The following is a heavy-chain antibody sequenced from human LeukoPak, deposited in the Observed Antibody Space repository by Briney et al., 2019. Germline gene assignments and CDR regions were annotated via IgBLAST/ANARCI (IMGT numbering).Heavy chain of an antibody. V-gene: IGHV4-31*03. CDR2: IYYSGST. CDR3: ASVTAMVSFGMDV. D-gene: IGHD5-18*01. Sequence: PSETLSLTCTVSGGSISSGGYYWSWIRQHPGKGLEWIGYIYYSGSTYYNPSLKSRVTISVDTSKNQFSLKLSSVTAADTAVYYCASVTAMVSFGMDVWGQGTTVTVSS. CDR1: GGSISSGGYY. J-gene: IGHJ6*02.